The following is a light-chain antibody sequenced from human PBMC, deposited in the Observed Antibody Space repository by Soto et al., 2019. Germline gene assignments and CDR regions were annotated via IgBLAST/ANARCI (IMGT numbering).Light chain of an antibody. CDR2: EVS. Sequence: EIVMSQTLLSLYVTPGQPASISCKSSQSLVHSDGKTYFYWYLQKPGQPPQLLIYEVSNQFSGMLDRFSGRGSGTDFTLKISRVEDEDVGIDYCMQTIQLPWTVGQGTKVEIK. CDR1: QSLVHSDGKTY. CDR3: MQTIQLPWT. J-gene: IGKJ1*01. V-gene: IGKV2D-29*01.